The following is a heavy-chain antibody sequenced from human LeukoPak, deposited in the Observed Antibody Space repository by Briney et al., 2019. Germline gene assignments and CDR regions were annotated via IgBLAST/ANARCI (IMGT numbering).Heavy chain of an antibody. J-gene: IGHJ4*02. CDR1: GFTFSSYA. D-gene: IGHD5-18*01. V-gene: IGHV3-7*04. Sequence: GGSLRLSCAASGFTFSSYAVNWVRQAPGKGLEWVANIKQDGSEMYSVDSVKGRFTISRDNAKNSLYLQMNSLRAEDTAVYYCARDFRNSYGPTSYYFDYWGQGTLVTVSS. CDR2: IKQDGSEM. CDR3: ARDFRNSYGPTSYYFDY.